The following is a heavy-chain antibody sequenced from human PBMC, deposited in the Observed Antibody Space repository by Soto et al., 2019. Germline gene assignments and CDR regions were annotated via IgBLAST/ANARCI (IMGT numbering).Heavy chain of an antibody. CDR2: IRFSGST. Sequence: QGQLQESGPGLVRPSETLSLTCTDSGGSISSGDFYWAWIRQPPGKGLEWIGYIRFSGSTNYNPSLKSRVTFSVDTSKNQFSLKMNSVTAADTAVYHCARGALGYCSGGSCYRYFDYWGQGTLVTVSS. CDR3: ARGALGYCSGGSCYRYFDY. J-gene: IGHJ4*02. CDR1: GGSISSGDFY. D-gene: IGHD2-15*01. V-gene: IGHV4-61*08.